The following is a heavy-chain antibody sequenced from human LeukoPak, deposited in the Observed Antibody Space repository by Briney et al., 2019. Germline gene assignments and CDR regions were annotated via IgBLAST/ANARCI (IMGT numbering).Heavy chain of an antibody. CDR3: ARDGRTTVTIDY. Sequence: GGSLRLSCAASGFTFSSYGMSWVRQAPGKGLEWVSAISGSGGSTYYADSVKGRFTISRDNSKNSLYLQMNSLRAEDTAVYYCARDGRTTVTIDYWGQGTLVTVSS. V-gene: IGHV3-23*01. CDR2: ISGSGGST. D-gene: IGHD4-17*01. CDR1: GFTFSSYG. J-gene: IGHJ4*02.